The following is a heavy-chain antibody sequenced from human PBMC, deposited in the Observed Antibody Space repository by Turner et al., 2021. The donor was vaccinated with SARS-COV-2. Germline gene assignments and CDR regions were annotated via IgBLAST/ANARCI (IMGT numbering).Heavy chain of an antibody. CDR1: GFTFSSYG. CDR3: AKGFGDYVDY. Sequence: QVQLVESGGGVVQPGRSLRLPCAASGFTFSSYGMHWVRQAPGKGLEWVAVISYDGNNKFYADSVKGRFTISRGNSKNTLYLQMNSRGAEDTAVYYCAKGFGDYVDYWGQGTLVTVSS. V-gene: IGHV3-30*18. J-gene: IGHJ4*02. D-gene: IGHD3-16*01. CDR2: ISYDGNNK.